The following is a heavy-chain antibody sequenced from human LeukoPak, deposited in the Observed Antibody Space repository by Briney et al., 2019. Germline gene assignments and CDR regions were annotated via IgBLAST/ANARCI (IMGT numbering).Heavy chain of an antibody. D-gene: IGHD3-3*01. CDR3: AGGGGDFWSGYWFDP. V-gene: IGHV1-46*01. CDR2: INPSGGST. Sequence: GASVKVSCKSSGYTFTSYYMHLVRLAPGQGLERMGIINPSGGSTSYSQKFQGRVTMTRDTSTSTVYMELSSLRFEDKAVYYCAGGGGDFWSGYWFDPWGQGTLVTVSS. J-gene: IGHJ5*02. CDR1: GYTFTSYY.